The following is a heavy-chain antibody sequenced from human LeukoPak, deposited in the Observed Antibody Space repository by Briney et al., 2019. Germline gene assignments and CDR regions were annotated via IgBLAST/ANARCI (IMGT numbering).Heavy chain of an antibody. D-gene: IGHD6-13*01. Sequence: GGSLRLSCAASGFTFSSYAMGWVRQAPGKGLEWVSAISGSGGSTYYADSVKGRFTISRDNSKNTLYLQMNSLRAEDTAVYYCAKDQQQPRAFDHWGQGTLVTVSS. CDR3: AKDQQQPRAFDH. V-gene: IGHV3-23*01. CDR2: ISGSGGST. J-gene: IGHJ4*02. CDR1: GFTFSSYA.